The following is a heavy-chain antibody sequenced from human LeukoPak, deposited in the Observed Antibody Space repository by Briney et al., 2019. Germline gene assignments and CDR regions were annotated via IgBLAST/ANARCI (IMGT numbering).Heavy chain of an antibody. CDR2: ISSDGGTT. CDR1: GFTFSSYW. V-gene: IGHV3-64*01. Sequence: PGGSLRLSCAASGFTFSSYWMSWVRQAPGKGLAYVSGISSDGGTTYYGNSVKGRFTISRDNSKNTVYLQMGSLRAEDMAVYYCVRSDCGSASCYTGSNWGQGTLVTVSS. J-gene: IGHJ4*02. D-gene: IGHD2-2*02. CDR3: VRSDCGSASCYTGSN.